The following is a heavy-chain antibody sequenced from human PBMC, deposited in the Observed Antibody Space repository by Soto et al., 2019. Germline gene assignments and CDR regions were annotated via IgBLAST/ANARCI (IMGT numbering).Heavy chain of an antibody. V-gene: IGHV3-23*01. J-gene: IGHJ4*02. CDR1: GFTFSSYA. Sequence: GGSLRLSCAASGFTFSSYAMSWVRQAPGKGLEWVSAISGSGGSTYYADSVKGRFTISRDNSKNTLYLQMNSLRAEDTAVYYCAKGGYCSGGSCGVDYWGQGTLVTVSS. CDR2: ISGSGGST. CDR3: AKGGYCSGGSCGVDY. D-gene: IGHD2-15*01.